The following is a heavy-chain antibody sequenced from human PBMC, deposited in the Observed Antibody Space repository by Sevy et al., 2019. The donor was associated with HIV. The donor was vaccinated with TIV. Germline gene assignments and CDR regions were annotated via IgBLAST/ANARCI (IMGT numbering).Heavy chain of an antibody. J-gene: IGHJ4*02. V-gene: IGHV4-39*01. D-gene: IGHD4-17*01. CDR3: ARQEGDYHFDY. CDR1: GGSISSSSYY. CDR2: IYYSGST. Sequence: SETLSLTCTVSGGSISSSSYYWGWIRQPPGKGLEWIGSIYYSGSTYYNPSLKSRVTISVDTSKNQFSLKLSSVTAADTAVYYCARQEGDYHFDYWGQGTLVTVSS.